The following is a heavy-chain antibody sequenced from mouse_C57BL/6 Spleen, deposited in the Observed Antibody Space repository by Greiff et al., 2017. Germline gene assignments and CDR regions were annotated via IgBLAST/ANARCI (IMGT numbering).Heavy chain of an antibody. D-gene: IGHD4-1*01. J-gene: IGHJ2*01. CDR2: INYDGSST. V-gene: IGHV5-16*01. CDR3: ARGLTGVYFDY. Sequence: EVQLVESEGGLVQPGSSMKLSCTASGFTFSDYYMAWVRQVPEKGLEWVANINYDGSSTYYLDSLKSRFIISRDNAKNILYLQMSSLKSEDTATYYCARGLTGVYFDYWGQGTTLTVSS. CDR1: GFTFSDYY.